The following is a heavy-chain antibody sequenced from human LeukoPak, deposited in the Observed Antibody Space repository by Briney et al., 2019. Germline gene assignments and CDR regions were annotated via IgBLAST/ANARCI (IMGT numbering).Heavy chain of an antibody. J-gene: IGHJ4*02. CDR1: GFTFSSNW. CDR2: INWNGGSI. V-gene: IGHV3-20*04. Sequence: GGSLRLSCAASGFTFSSNWMHWVRQAPGKGLEWVSGINWNGGSIGYAHSVKGRFTISRDNAKNSLYLQMNSLRAEDTALYYCARVGIYGDYGRYFDYWGQGTLVTVSS. CDR3: ARVGIYGDYGRYFDY. D-gene: IGHD4-17*01.